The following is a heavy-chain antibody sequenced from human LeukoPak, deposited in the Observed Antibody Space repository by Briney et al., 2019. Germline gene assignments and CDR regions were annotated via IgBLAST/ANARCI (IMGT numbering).Heavy chain of an antibody. Sequence: SETLSLTCAVYGGSFSGYYWSWIRQPPGKGLEWIGSIYYSGSTYYNPSLKSRVTISVDTSKNQFSLKLSSVTAADTAVYYCARGGSGYYYLGDSWGQGTLVTVSS. D-gene: IGHD3-22*01. CDR3: ARGGSGYYYLGDS. CDR1: GGSFSGYY. V-gene: IGHV4-34*01. CDR2: IYYSGST. J-gene: IGHJ4*02.